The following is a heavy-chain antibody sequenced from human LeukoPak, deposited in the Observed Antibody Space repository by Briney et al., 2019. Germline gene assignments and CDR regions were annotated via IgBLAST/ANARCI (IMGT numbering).Heavy chain of an antibody. V-gene: IGHV3-53*05. CDR2: NYSDDNT. D-gene: IGHD3-10*01. CDR1: GFTVSSNY. CDR3: ARGRSGSHHFDS. Sequence: PGGSLRLSCAASGFTVSSNYMSWVRQAPGKGLEWVSLNYSDDNTFYADSVKGRFTISRDNSKNTLYLQMNSLRADDTAVYYCARGRSGSHHFDSWGQGTLVTVPS. J-gene: IGHJ4*02.